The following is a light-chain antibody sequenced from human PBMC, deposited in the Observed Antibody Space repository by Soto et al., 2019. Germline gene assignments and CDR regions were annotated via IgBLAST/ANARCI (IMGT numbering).Light chain of an antibody. J-gene: IGKJ4*01. CDR2: GAS. CDR3: QQTNNFTLT. Sequence: DVQMTQSPSYGSSSLGDTVTITCRASQGIASWLAWYQQKPGKAPKLLIYGASSLQNGVPSRFSVRGSGTDFTLTISSLKNEDFATYYGQQTNNFTLTFGGGTKVDIK. V-gene: IGKV1-12*01. CDR1: QGIASW.